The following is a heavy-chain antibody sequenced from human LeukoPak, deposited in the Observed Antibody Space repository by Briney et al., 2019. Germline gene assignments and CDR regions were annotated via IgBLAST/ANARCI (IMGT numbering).Heavy chain of an antibody. V-gene: IGHV3-23*01. D-gene: IGHD6-13*01. CDR2: ISGSGGST. CDR3: AAPLYRSSWRDAFDI. J-gene: IGHJ3*02. Sequence: GGSLRLSCAASGFTFSSYAMSWVRQAPGKGLEWVSAISGSGGSTYYADSVKGRFTISRDNSKNTLYLQMNSLRAEDTAVYYCAAPLYRSSWRDAFDIWGQGTMVTVSS. CDR1: GFTFSSYA.